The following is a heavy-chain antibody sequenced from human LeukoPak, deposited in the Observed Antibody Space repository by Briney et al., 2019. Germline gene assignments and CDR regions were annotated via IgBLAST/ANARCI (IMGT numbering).Heavy chain of an antibody. V-gene: IGHV3-11*04. CDR3: AGHYYGSGSYEDY. D-gene: IGHD3-10*01. CDR1: GLTFSDYY. J-gene: IGHJ4*02. Sequence: GGSLRLSCAASGLTFSDYYMTWIRQAPGKGLEWVSYISSSGTTIYYADSVKGRFTISRDNAKNSLYLQMNSLRAEDTAVYYCAGHYYGSGSYEDYWGQGTLVTVSS. CDR2: ISSSGTTI.